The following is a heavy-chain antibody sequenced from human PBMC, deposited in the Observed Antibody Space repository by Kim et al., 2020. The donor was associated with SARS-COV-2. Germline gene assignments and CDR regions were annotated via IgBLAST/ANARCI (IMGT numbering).Heavy chain of an antibody. Sequence: GGSLRLSCAASGFTFSSYGMHWVRQAPGKGLEWVAVISYDGSNKYYADSVKGRFTISRDNSKNTLYLQMNSLRAEDTAVYYCAKVFGRTTGTDYWGQGTLVTVSS. CDR2: ISYDGSNK. D-gene: IGHD1-1*01. V-gene: IGHV3-30*18. CDR3: AKVFGRTTGTDY. J-gene: IGHJ4*02. CDR1: GFTFSSYG.